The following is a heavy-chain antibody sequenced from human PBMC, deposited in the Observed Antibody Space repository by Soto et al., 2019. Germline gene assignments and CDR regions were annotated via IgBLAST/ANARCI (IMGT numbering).Heavy chain of an antibody. V-gene: IGHV4-30-4*01. D-gene: IGHD5-12*01. CDR2: IYYSGRT. J-gene: IGHJ4*02. Sequence: QVQLQESGPGLVKPSQTLSLTCTVSGGSISSGDYYWSWIRQPPGKGLEWIGYIYYSGRTYYNPSLKSRVPISVDTSKNQFSLKLSSVTAADTAVYYCARTASGYDKLDYWGQGTLVTVSS. CDR3: ARTASGYDKLDY. CDR1: GGSISSGDYY.